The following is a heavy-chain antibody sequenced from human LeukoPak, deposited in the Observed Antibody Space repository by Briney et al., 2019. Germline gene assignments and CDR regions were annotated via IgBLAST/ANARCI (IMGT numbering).Heavy chain of an antibody. J-gene: IGHJ4*02. CDR3: AKGGYEYDSRGHNYFDY. V-gene: IGHV3-30*02. CDR1: GFTFSSYS. Sequence: GGSLRLSCAASGFTFSSYSMNWVRQAPGKGLEWVTFIRYDGSKKYYADSVKGRFTISRDNSKNTLYLHMNSLRAEDTAVYYCAKGGYEYDSRGHNYFDYWGQGSQVTVSS. CDR2: IRYDGSKK. D-gene: IGHD3-22*01.